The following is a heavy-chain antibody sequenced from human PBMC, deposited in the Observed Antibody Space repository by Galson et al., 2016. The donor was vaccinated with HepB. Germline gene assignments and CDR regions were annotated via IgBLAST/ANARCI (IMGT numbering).Heavy chain of an antibody. J-gene: IGHJ4*02. Sequence: SLRLSCAASEFTFRSYWMHWVRQAPGKGPVWVSGINSDGSSTNYADSVKGRFTISRDNAKNTLYLQMKSLRVEDTAVYYCVRRYCSGGSCRFPFDSWGQGTLVTVSS. CDR3: VRRYCSGGSCRFPFDS. V-gene: IGHV3-74*01. CDR1: EFTFRSYW. CDR2: INSDGSST. D-gene: IGHD2-15*01.